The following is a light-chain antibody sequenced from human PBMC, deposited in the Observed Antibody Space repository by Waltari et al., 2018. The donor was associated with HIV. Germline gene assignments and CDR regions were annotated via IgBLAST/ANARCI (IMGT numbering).Light chain of an antibody. CDR2: NDS. V-gene: IGLV1-40*01. CDR3: QSFDSNLNVLV. CDR1: SSTS. Sequence: QSLLTQPPSLSGAPGQGVPLPCPPPSSTSVHGYQQRPGAAPKLVIYNDSRRPSGVPDRISGSRSGASASLAISGLQTEDEADYYCQSFDSNLNVLVFGGGTRLTVL. J-gene: IGLJ3*02.